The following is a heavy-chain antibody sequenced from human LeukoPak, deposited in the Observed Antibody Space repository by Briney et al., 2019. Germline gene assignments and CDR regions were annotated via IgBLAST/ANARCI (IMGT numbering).Heavy chain of an antibody. J-gene: IGHJ4*02. CDR3: ARRGMVRGVIVDY. Sequence: PSETLSLTCTVSGGSISSGSYYWSWIRQPAEKGLEWIGRIYTSGSTNYNPSLKSRVTISVDTSKNQFSLKLSSVTAADTAVYYCARRGMVRGVIVDYWGQGTLVTVSS. CDR2: IYTSGST. V-gene: IGHV4-61*02. CDR1: GGSISSGSYY. D-gene: IGHD3-10*01.